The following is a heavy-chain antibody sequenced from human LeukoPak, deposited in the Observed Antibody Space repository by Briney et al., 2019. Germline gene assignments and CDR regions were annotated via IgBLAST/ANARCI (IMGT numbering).Heavy chain of an antibody. CDR3: ARSVAASRDY. J-gene: IGHJ4*02. CDR2: IDTNGRTT. Sequence: GGSLRLSCAASSFAFSRYWFHWVRQAPGKGLDWVSRIDTNGRTTNYADSVKGRFTISRDNAKNTLFLEMRSLRAEDTALYYCARSVAASRDYWGQGTLVTVSS. V-gene: IGHV3-74*01. D-gene: IGHD2-15*01. CDR1: SFAFSRYW.